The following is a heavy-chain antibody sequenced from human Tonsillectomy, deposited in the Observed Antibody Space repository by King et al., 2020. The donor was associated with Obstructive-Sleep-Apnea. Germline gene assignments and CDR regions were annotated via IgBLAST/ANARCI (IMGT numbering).Heavy chain of an antibody. CDR1: RFTFSNYA. CDR3: AKDLSAVVNFIFDF. J-gene: IGHJ4*02. D-gene: IGHD2-21*01. Sequence: VQLVESGGGLVRPGGSLRLSCAASRFTFSNYAMNWVRQAPGKGLEWVSGISGSGGSTYYADSVKGRFTISRDNSKNTLYLQMNSLSDEDTALYYCAKDLSAVVNFIFDFWGQGTLVTVSS. CDR2: ISGSGGST. V-gene: IGHV3-23*04.